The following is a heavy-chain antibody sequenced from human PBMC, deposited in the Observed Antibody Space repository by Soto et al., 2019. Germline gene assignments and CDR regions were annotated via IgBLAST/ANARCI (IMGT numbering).Heavy chain of an antibody. V-gene: IGHV4-34*01. CDR2: INHSGST. D-gene: IGHD4-17*01. J-gene: IGHJ4*02. CDR3: ARGWGYGDYRARADY. CDR1: GGSFSGYY. Sequence: QVQLQQWGAGLLKPSETLSLTCAVYGGSFSGYYWSWIRQPPGKGLEWIGEINHSGSTNYNPSLKSRVTISVDTSKNQFSLKLSSVTAADTAVYYCARGWGYGDYRARADYWGQGTLVTVSS.